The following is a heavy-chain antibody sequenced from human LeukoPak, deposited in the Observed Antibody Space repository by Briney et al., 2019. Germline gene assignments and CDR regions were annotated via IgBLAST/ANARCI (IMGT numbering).Heavy chain of an antibody. V-gene: IGHV1-2*02. D-gene: IGHD1-14*01. CDR1: GYTFTGYY. CDR3: ASFRRRSNSSYSGRDV. CDR2: INPNSGGT. J-gene: IGHJ6*04. Sequence: GASVKVSCKASGYTFTGYYMHWVRQAPGQGLEWMGWINPNSGGTNYAQKFQGRVTMTRDTSISTAYMELSRLRSDDTAVYYCASFRRRSNSSYSGRDVGGKGPGATVS.